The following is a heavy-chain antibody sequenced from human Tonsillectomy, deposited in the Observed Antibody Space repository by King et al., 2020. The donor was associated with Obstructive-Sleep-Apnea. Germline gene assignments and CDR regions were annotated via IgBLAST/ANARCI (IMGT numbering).Heavy chain of an antibody. Sequence: EVQLVESGGGLVQPGGSLRLSCAASGFNFGDYSMNWVRQAPGKGLEWISYSFTSNDLTSYADSVRGRFTVSRDSAKNSLFLQMNSLSVDDTAVYYCVRDHNWAFDSWGQGTLVTVSS. D-gene: IGHD1-20*01. CDR2: SFTSNDLT. CDR3: VRDHNWAFDS. J-gene: IGHJ4*02. V-gene: IGHV3-48*01. CDR1: GFNFGDYS.